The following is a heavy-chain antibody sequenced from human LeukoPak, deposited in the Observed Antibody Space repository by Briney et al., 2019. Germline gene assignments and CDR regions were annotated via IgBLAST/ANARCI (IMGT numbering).Heavy chain of an antibody. CDR1: GGSISSHY. D-gene: IGHD3-3*01. Sequence: SETLSLTCSVSGGSISSHYWSWIRQPPGKGLEWIGYIYYSGSTNYNPSLKSRVTISVDTSKNQFSLKLTSVTAADTAGHYCTMGTSLDFWGGYYTGIEFDYWGQGTLVTVSS. V-gene: IGHV4-59*11. J-gene: IGHJ4*02. CDR2: IYYSGST. CDR3: TMGTSLDFWGGYYTGIEFDY.